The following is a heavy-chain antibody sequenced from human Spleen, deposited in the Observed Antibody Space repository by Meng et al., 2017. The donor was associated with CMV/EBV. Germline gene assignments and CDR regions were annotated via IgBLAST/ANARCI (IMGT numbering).Heavy chain of an antibody. Sequence: LQSGGPVLLHPSETVSLTCAVHGASFLGYYSSSLPLPPAKGLQWIGYIYYSGSTYYNPSLKSRVTISGDTSKNQFPLKLSSVSAADTAVYYCAWRLDYWGQGTLVTVSS. CDR2: IYYSGST. V-gene: IGHV4-34*01. D-gene: IGHD1-1*01. J-gene: IGHJ4*02. CDR1: GASFLGYY. CDR3: AWRLDY.